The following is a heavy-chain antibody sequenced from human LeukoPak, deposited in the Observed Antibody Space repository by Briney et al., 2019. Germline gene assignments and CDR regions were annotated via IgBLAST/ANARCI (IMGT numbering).Heavy chain of an antibody. D-gene: IGHD3-16*02. Sequence: ASVKVSCKASGYTFTGYYMHWVRQAPGQGLEWMGWINPNSGGTNYAQKFQGRVTMTRDTSISTAYMELSRLRSDDAAVYYCARRYRRDLGYFVYWGQGTLVTVSS. CDR1: GYTFTGYY. CDR3: ARRYRRDLGYFVY. J-gene: IGHJ4*02. CDR2: INPNSGGT. V-gene: IGHV1-2*02.